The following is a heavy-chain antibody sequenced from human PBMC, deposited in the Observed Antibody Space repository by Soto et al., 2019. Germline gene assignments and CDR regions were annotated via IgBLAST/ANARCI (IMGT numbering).Heavy chain of an antibody. Sequence: PGGSLRLSCAASGFTFSSYAMTWVRQAPEKGLEWVSAITGRGTRTYYADSVKGRFTISRDNSKNTLSLQMNSLRAEDTAVYYCAKDPSRRYYDNSDQDDWGEGT. CDR2: ITGRGTRT. V-gene: IGHV3-23*01. J-gene: IGHJ4*02. D-gene: IGHD3-22*01. CDR3: AKDPSRRYYDNSDQDD. CDR1: GFTFSSYA.